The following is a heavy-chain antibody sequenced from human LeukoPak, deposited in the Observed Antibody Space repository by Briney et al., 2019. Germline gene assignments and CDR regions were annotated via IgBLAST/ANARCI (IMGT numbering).Heavy chain of an antibody. CDR3: ARDLRYCSSTSCYAALGY. CDR1: GFTFSSYG. J-gene: IGHJ4*02. Sequence: PGGSLRLSCAASGFTFSSYGMHWVRQASGKGLEWVAVIWYDGSNKYYADSVKGRFTVSRDNSKNTLYLQMNSLRAEDTAVYYCARDLRYCSSTSCYAALGYWGQGTLVTVSS. V-gene: IGHV3-33*01. CDR2: IWYDGSNK. D-gene: IGHD2-2*01.